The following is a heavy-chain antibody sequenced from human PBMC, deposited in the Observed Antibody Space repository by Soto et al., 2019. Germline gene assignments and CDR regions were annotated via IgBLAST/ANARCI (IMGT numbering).Heavy chain of an antibody. CDR1: GGSISSYY. D-gene: IGHD1-1*01. CDR2: IYYSGST. CDR3: ARLATRYYFDY. V-gene: IGHV4-59*01. Sequence: QVQLQESGPGLVKTSETRSLTCTVSGGSISSYYWSWIRQPPGKGLEWIGYIYYSGSTNYNPSLKSRVTISVDTSKNQFSLKMSSVTAADTAVYYCARLATRYYFDYWGQGTLVTVSS. J-gene: IGHJ4*02.